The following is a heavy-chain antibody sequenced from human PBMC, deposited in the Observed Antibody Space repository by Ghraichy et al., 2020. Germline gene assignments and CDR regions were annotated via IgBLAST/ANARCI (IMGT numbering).Heavy chain of an antibody. CDR3: AKDGGSGSYSPSDY. CDR1: GFTFDDYA. CDR2: ISWDGGST. J-gene: IGHJ4*02. D-gene: IGHD1-26*01. Sequence: GSLRLSCAASGFTFDDYAMHWVRQAPGKGLEWVSLISWDGGSTYYADSVKGRFTISRDNSKNSLYLQMNSLRAEDTALYYCAKDGGSGSYSPSDYWGQGTLVTVSS. V-gene: IGHV3-43D*03.